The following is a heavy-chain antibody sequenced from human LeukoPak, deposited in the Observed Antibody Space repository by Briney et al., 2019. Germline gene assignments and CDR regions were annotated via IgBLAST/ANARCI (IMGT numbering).Heavy chain of an antibody. CDR2: IYYSGST. Sequence: SETLSLTCTVSGGSISTSIYYCGWIRQPPGKGLEWIGTIYYSGSTYYNPSLESRVTISLDMSKNQFSLNLTSVTAADTAVYYCATPGYCSTIDCYYYMDVWGKGTTVTVSS. J-gene: IGHJ6*03. D-gene: IGHD2-2*01. V-gene: IGHV4-39*01. CDR3: ATPGYCSTIDCYYYMDV. CDR1: GGSISTSIYY.